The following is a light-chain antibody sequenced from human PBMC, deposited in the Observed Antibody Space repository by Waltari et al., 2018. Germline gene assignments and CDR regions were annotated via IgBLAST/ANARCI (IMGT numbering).Light chain of an antibody. Sequence: SSELTQGPDVSVALGQTVKITCQGDSLRTYYASWYQVKQGQAPVLVLFGKEKRPSGIPDRISGYSSGTTSSLTITGAQAEDEADYYCHSRKGSDDQVVFGGGTKLTVL. J-gene: IGLJ3*02. CDR3: HSRKGSDDQVV. CDR2: GKE. V-gene: IGLV3-19*01. CDR1: SLRTYY.